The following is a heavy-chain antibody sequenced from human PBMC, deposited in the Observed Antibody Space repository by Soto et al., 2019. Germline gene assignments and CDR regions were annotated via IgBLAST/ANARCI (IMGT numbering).Heavy chain of an antibody. V-gene: IGHV1-69*05. CDR3: ARESAGRDEFESSGDFDY. CDR1: GGTFSSYA. Sequence: SVKVSCTASGGTFSSYAISWVRQAPGHGLEWMGGIIPIFGTANYAQKFQGRVTMTRDTSTSTVYMELSSLRSEDTAVYYCARESAGRDEFESSGDFDYWGQGTLVTVSS. J-gene: IGHJ4*02. CDR2: IIPIFGTA. D-gene: IGHD3-22*01.